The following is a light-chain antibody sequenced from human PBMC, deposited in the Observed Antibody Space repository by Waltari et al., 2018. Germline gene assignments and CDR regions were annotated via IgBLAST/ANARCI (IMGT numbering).Light chain of an antibody. V-gene: IGLV1-40*01. CDR3: QSYDTRLGVV. CDR2: GFN. J-gene: IGLJ2*01. CDR1: WSNIGAGYD. Sequence: QSVLTQPPSVSGAPGQRVTISCTGSWSNIGAGYDVHWYQQLPGKAPTLLICGFNTRPPGVPDRFFGSKSGSSASLAIPGLQPEDEADYYCQSYDTRLGVVFGGGTNLTVL.